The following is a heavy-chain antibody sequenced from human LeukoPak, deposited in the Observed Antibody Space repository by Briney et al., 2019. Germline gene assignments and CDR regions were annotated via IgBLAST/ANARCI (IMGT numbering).Heavy chain of an antibody. CDR3: ASTSPGIVVVPAAIDY. Sequence: SGTLSLTCTVSGGSISSSSYYWGWIRQPPGKGLEWIGSIYYSGSTYYNPSLKSRVTISVDTSKNQFSLKLSSVTAADTAVYYCASTSPGIVVVPAAIDYWGQGTLVTVSS. CDR2: IYYSGST. J-gene: IGHJ4*02. CDR1: GGSISSSSYY. V-gene: IGHV4-39*01. D-gene: IGHD2-2*02.